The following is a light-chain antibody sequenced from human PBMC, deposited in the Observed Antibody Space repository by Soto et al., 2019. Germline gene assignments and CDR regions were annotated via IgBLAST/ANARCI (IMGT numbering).Light chain of an antibody. CDR2: DVS. CDR1: SSDVGGYNY. Sequence: QSVLTQPASVSGSPGQSITISCTGTSSDVGGYNYVSWYQQHPGKAPKLMIYDVSNRPSGVSNRFSGSKSGNTASLTISGLPAEDEADYYCSSYTSSSILYVFGTGTKVTVL. J-gene: IGLJ1*01. CDR3: SSYTSSSILYV. V-gene: IGLV2-14*01.